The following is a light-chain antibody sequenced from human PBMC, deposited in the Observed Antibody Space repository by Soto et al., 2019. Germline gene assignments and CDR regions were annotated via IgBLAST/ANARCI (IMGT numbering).Light chain of an antibody. CDR1: SSNIGAGYD. J-gene: IGLJ3*02. V-gene: IGLV1-40*01. CDR2: GNT. Sequence: QSVLTQPPSVSGAPGQRVTISCTGSSSNIGAGYDVHWYQQFPGTTPKFLIYGNTNRPSGVPDRFSASKSGTSASLDITGLQAEDEAEYFCFSYAGSSTWVFGGGTQLTVL. CDR3: FSYAGSSTWV.